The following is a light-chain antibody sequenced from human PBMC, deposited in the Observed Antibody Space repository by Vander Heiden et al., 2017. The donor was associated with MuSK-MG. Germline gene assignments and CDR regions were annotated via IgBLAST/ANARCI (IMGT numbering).Light chain of an antibody. Sequence: EIVLTQSPGTLSLSPGERATLSCRASQSVNNRYLAWYQQKPGQAPRLLISVASSRATGIPDRFSGSGFGTDFTLTISRLEPEDFAVYFCRQDGSSPRTFGQGTKVEIK. CDR1: QSVNNRY. J-gene: IGKJ1*01. CDR3: RQDGSSPRT. CDR2: VAS. V-gene: IGKV3-20*01.